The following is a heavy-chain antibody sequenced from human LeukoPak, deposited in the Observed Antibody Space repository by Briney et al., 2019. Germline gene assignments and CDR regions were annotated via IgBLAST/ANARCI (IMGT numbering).Heavy chain of an antibody. D-gene: IGHD3-3*01. Sequence: AASVKVSCKASGYTFTGHYMHWVRQAPGQGLEWMGWINPNSGGTNYAQKFQGRVTMTRDTSISTAYMELSRLRSDDTAVYYCARTLTIFGVANPPGYWDQGTLVTVSS. CDR2: INPNSGGT. CDR1: GYTFTGHY. V-gene: IGHV1-2*02. CDR3: ARTLTIFGVANPPGY. J-gene: IGHJ4*02.